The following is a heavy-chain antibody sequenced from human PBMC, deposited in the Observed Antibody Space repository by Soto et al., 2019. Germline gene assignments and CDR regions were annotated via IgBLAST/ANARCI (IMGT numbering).Heavy chain of an antibody. CDR1: VCTFGAYA. J-gene: IGHJ4*02. D-gene: IGHD5-12*01. V-gene: IGHV3-49*03. Sequence: PVGSLRLSCTPSVCTFGAYAMSCFRQSPGKGLEWVGFIRGKAYGGTTEYAASVKDRFTISRDDSKGIAYLQMSSLKTEDTAVYYCTRGVSRYQTRLHYFDYWGQAALVIVSS. CDR3: TRGVSRYQTRLHYFDY. CDR2: IRGKAYGGTT.